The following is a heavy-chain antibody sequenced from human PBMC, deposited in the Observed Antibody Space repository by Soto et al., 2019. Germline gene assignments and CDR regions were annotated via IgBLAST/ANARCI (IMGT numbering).Heavy chain of an antibody. Sequence: SSETLSLTCTVSGGSISSGGYYWSWIRQHPGKGLEWIGYIYYSGSTYYNPSLKSRVTISVDTSKNQFSLKLSSVTAADTAVYYCASGYSYGYFYSGMDVWGQGTTVTVSS. J-gene: IGHJ6*02. CDR2: IYYSGST. V-gene: IGHV4-31*03. CDR1: GGSISSGGYY. CDR3: ASGYSYGYFYSGMDV. D-gene: IGHD5-18*01.